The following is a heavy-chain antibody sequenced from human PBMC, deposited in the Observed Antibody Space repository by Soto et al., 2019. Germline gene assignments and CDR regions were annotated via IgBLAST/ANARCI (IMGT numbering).Heavy chain of an antibody. CDR1: GDSISTGNW. J-gene: IGHJ4*02. Sequence: SETLSLTCAVSGDSISTGNWWGWIRQPPGKGLEWIGYIYHTGSTHYNPSLESRVTMSVYTSKNQFSLKLTSVTAGDTAVYYCARKINGYYPFDYWGQGALVTVSS. CDR2: IYHTGST. V-gene: IGHV4-28*01. D-gene: IGHD2-2*03. CDR3: ARKINGYYPFDY.